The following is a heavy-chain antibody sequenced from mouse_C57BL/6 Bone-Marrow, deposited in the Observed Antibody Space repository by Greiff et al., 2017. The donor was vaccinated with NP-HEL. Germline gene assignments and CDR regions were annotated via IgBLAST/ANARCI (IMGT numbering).Heavy chain of an antibody. V-gene: IGHV1-81*01. Sequence: VQLQESGAELARPGASVKLSCKASGYTFTSYGISWVMQRTGQGLEWIGEIFPRSGNTYYNDKFKGKATLTADTSYSPAYMELRSLTSEDSAVYFCARSDYDGYFDVWGRGTTVTVSA. CDR3: ARSDYDGYFDV. CDR2: IFPRSGNT. J-gene: IGHJ1*03. D-gene: IGHD2-4*01. CDR1: GYTFTSYG.